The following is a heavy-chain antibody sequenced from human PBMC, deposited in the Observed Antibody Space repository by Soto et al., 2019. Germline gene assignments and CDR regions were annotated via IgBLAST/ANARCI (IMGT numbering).Heavy chain of an antibody. V-gene: IGHV1-69*13. CDR1: GGTFSSYA. CDR3: ARWGYGGNPTAFDY. Sequence: SVKVSCKASGGTFSSYAISWVRQAPGQGLEWMGGIIPIFGTANYAQKFQGRVTITADESTSTAYMVLSSLRSEDTAVYYCARWGYGGNPTAFDYWGQGTLVTVSS. D-gene: IGHD4-17*01. CDR2: IIPIFGTA. J-gene: IGHJ4*02.